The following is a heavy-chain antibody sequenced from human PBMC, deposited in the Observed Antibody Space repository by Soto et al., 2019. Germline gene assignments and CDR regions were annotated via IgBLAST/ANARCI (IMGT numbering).Heavy chain of an antibody. J-gene: IGHJ6*03. D-gene: IGHD6-13*01. CDR3: ARGLPRGSSWYASYYYYYMDV. Sequence: KTSETLSLTCAVYGGSFSGYYWSWIRQPPGKGLEWIGEINHSGSTNYNPSLKSRVTISVDTSKNQFSLKLSSVTAADTAVYYCARGLPRGSSWYASYYYYYMDVWGKGTAVT. CDR2: INHSGST. V-gene: IGHV4-34*01. CDR1: GGSFSGYY.